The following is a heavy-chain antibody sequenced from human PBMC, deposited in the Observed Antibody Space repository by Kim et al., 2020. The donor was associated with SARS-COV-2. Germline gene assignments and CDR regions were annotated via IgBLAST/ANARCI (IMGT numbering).Heavy chain of an antibody. Sequence: GGSLRLSCAASGFTVSSNYMSWVRQAPGKGLEWVSVIYSGGSTFYADSVKGRFTISRDNSKNTLYLQMDSLRAEDTAVYYCARDWVVANQGRGMDVWGQGTTVTVSS. D-gene: IGHD2-15*01. V-gene: IGHV3-53*01. J-gene: IGHJ6*02. CDR1: GFTVSSNY. CDR3: ARDWVVANQGRGMDV. CDR2: IYSGGST.